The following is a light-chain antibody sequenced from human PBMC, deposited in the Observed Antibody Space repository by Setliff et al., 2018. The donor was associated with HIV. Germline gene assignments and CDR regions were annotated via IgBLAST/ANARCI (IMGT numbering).Light chain of an antibody. CDR3: SSYTSGRSYV. Sequence: SALTQPASVSGSPGQSITISCTGTSSDVGAYDYVSWYQQHPGKAPKLLIYEVNIRPSGISSRFSGSKSGNTASLTISGLRAEDEADYYCSSYTSGRSYVFGSGTKVTVL. CDR2: EVN. V-gene: IGLV2-14*01. CDR1: SSDVGAYDY. J-gene: IGLJ1*01.